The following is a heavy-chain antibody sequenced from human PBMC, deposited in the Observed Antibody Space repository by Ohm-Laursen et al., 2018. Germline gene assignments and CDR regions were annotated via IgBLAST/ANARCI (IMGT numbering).Heavy chain of an antibody. CDR1: GFTFSSYG. CDR3: AKDFGAAAGTGAFDY. Sequence: SLRLSCTASGFTFSSYGMHWVRQAPGKGLEWVAVISYDGSNKYYADSVKGRFTISRDNSKNTLYLQMNSLRAEDTAVYYCAKDFGAAAGTGAFDYWGQGTLVTVSS. J-gene: IGHJ4*02. CDR2: ISYDGSNK. V-gene: IGHV3-30*18. D-gene: IGHD6-13*01.